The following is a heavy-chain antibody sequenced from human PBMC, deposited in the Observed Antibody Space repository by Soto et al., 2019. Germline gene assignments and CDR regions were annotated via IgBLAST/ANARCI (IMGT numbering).Heavy chain of an antibody. D-gene: IGHD4-17*01. Sequence: QVQLVQSGTELRKPGASVRVSCKTSGYAFTSYGINWVRQAPGQGLEWTGWISTYNGNTNYAQSLQGRVTLTTDTSTSTAYLELRSLRSDDTAVYFCAISPGHGDYVPSFDYWGQGSLVVVSS. V-gene: IGHV1-18*01. CDR3: AISPGHGDYVPSFDY. J-gene: IGHJ4*02. CDR2: ISTYNGNT. CDR1: GYAFTSYG.